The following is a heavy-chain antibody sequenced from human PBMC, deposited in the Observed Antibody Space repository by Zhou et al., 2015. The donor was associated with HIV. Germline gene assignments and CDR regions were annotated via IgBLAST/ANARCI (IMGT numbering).Heavy chain of an antibody. CDR2: ISAYNGNT. Sequence: QVQLVQSGAEVKKPGASVKVSCKASGYTFTSYGISWVRQAPGQGLEWMGWISAYNGNTNYAQKLQGRVTMTTDTSTSTAYMELSSLRSEDTAVYYCASTLPPQNCSSTSCYPYYYYYGMDVWAEGTTVTVSS. CDR1: GYTFTSYG. V-gene: IGHV1-18*01. D-gene: IGHD2-2*01. CDR3: ASTLPPQNCSSTSCYPYYYYYGMDV. J-gene: IGHJ6*04.